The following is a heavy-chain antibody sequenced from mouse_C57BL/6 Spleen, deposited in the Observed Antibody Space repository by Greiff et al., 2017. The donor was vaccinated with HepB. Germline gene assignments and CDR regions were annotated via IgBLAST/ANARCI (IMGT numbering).Heavy chain of an antibody. V-gene: IGHV2-3*01. CDR1: GFSLTSYG. CDR3: ARLYLSEGFAY. CDR2: IWGDGST. J-gene: IGHJ3*01. Sequence: QVTLKVSGPGLVAPSQSLSITCTVSGFSLTSYGVSWVRQPPGKGLEWLGVIWGDGSTNYHSALISRLSISKDNSKSQVFLKLNSLQTDDTATYCCARLYLSEGFAYWGQGTLVTVSA. D-gene: IGHD5-5*01.